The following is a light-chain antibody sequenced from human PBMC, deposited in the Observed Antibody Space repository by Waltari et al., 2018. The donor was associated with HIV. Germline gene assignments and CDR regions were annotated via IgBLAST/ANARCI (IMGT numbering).Light chain of an antibody. J-gene: IGLJ3*02. V-gene: IGLV3-25*03. Sequence: ELLQPPPLSFSPGQTARTTSPGEALANQQVNWYQQKTGQAPVVVIYKDTGRPSGIPERFSGSSSGTIVTLSISGVQAEDEADYYCQSADGSGTWVFGGGTKLTVL. CDR3: QSADGSGTWV. CDR2: KDT. CDR1: ALANQQ.